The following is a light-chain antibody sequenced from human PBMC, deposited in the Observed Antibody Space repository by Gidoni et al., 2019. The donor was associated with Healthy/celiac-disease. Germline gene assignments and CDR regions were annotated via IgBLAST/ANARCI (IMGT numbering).Light chain of an antibody. V-gene: IGKV3-20*01. CDR3: QQYGSSPPTL. J-gene: IGKJ4*01. CDR1: QSVSSSY. CDR2: GAS. Sequence: EIVLTQSPGTLSLSPGERATLSCRASQSVSSSYLAWYQQKPGQAPRLLIYGASSRATGIPDRFSGSGSGTDFTLTISRLEPEDFAVYYCQQYGSSPPTLFGGXTKVEIK.